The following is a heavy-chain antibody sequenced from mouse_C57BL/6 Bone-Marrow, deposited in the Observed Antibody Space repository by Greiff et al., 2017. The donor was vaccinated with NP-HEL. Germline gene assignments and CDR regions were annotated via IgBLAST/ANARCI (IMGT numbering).Heavy chain of an antibody. V-gene: IGHV5-6*01. J-gene: IGHJ3*01. CDR2: ISSGGSYT. CDR1: GFTFSSYG. D-gene: IGHD3-2*02. CDR3: ARQRRLRAY. Sequence: EVKLQESGGDLVKPGGSLKLSCAASGFTFSSYGMSWVRQTPDKRLEWVATISSGGSYTYYPDSVKGRFTISRDNAKNTLYLQMSSRKSEDTAMYYCARQRRLRAYWGQGTLVTVSA.